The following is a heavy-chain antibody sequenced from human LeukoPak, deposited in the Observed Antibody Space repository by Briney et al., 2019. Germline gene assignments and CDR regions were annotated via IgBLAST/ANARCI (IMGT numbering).Heavy chain of an antibody. CDR1: GFSVSGKY. CDR3: AGGQMFTSGGFDN. V-gene: IGHV3-53*01. CDR2: FYTGGDK. Sequence: PGGSLRLSCAVSGFSVSGKYMSWVRQAPGKGLEWVSVFYTGGDKYYAAFVKGRFTISRDNSNNMVFLQMNSLTVEDTALYYCAGGQMFTSGGFDNWGQGTLVTVSS. D-gene: IGHD6-19*01. J-gene: IGHJ4*02.